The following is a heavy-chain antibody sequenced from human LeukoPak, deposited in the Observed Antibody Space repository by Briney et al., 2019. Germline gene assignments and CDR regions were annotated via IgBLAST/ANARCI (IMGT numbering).Heavy chain of an antibody. CDR3: ARSHHNYGVDV. V-gene: IGHV4-39*01. Sequence: SETLSLTCTVSGGSLTSGSYYWGWIRQPPGKGLEWIGSMYYTGSYIRNTYYNPSLKSRVTISVDTSKNQFSLHLSSVTAADTAVYYCARSHHNYGVDVWGQGTTVTVSS. CDR2: MYYTGSYIRNT. D-gene: IGHD1-14*01. J-gene: IGHJ6*02. CDR1: GGSLTSGSYY.